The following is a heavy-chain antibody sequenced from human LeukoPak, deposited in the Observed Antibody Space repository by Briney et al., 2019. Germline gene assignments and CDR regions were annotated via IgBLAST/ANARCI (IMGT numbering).Heavy chain of an antibody. J-gene: IGHJ6*02. CDR2: INHSGST. V-gene: IGHV4-34*01. CDR1: GESFSGYY. Sequence: SETLSLTCAVYGESFSGYYWSWIRQPPGKGLEWIGEINHSGSTNYNPSLKSRVTISVDTSKNQFSLKLSSVTAADTAVYYCARAHYDFWSGYYESYYYGMDVWGQGTTVTVSS. D-gene: IGHD3-3*01. CDR3: ARAHYDFWSGYYESYYYGMDV.